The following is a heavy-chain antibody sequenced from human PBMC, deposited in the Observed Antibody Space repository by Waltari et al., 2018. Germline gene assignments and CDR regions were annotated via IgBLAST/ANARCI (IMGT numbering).Heavy chain of an antibody. J-gene: IGHJ4*02. CDR2: IRGSGGTT. D-gene: IGHD1-26*01. Sequence: EVRLVESGGGLVQPGGSLTLSCAASGFTFSNYGMSWVRQAPGKGRGCVSTIRGSGGTTFYADSVKGRFTMSKDNSKNTLFLQMNSLRFDDTAEYYCAKSTGSYYEVFDYWGRGTLVTVSS. CDR3: AKSTGSYYEVFDY. V-gene: IGHV3-23*04. CDR1: GFTFSNYG.